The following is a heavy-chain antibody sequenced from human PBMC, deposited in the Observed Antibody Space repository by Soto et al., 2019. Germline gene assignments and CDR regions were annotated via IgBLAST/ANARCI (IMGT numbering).Heavy chain of an antibody. CDR1: GFTVSSNY. J-gene: IGHJ6*02. CDR3: ARVPYYDILTGYPDYGMDV. V-gene: IGHV3-53*01. Sequence: GGSLRLSCAASGFTVSSNYMSWVRQAPGKGLEWVSVIYSGGSTYYADSVKGRFTISRDNSKNTLYLQMNSLRAEDTAVYYCARVPYYDILTGYPDYGMDVWGQGTTVTVSS. CDR2: IYSGGST. D-gene: IGHD3-9*01.